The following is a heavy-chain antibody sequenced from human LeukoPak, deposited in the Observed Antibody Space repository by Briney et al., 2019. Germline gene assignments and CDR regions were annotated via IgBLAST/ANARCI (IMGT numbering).Heavy chain of an antibody. J-gene: IGHJ5*02. V-gene: IGHV1-2*02. CDR2: INPNSGGT. CDR1: GYTFTGYY. Sequence: WASVKVSCKASGYTFTGYYMHWVRQAPGQGLEWMGWINPNSGGTNYAQKFQGRVTMTRDTSISTAYMELSRLRSDDTAVYYCARLGICSSTSCSGYNWFDPWGQGTLVTVSS. D-gene: IGHD2-2*01. CDR3: ARLGICSSTSCSGYNWFDP.